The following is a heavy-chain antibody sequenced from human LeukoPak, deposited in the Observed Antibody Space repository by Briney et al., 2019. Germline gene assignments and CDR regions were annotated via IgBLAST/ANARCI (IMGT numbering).Heavy chain of an antibody. CDR2: IHYTGST. Sequence: PSETLSLTCTVSGGSISSSYWSWIRQPPGKGLEWIGFIHYTGSTNYNPSLKSRVTISVDTSKNQFSLKLTSVTAADTAVYYCARGLVRVTHFENWDQGTLVTVSS. CDR3: ARGLVRVTHFEN. CDR1: GGSISSSY. V-gene: IGHV4-59*01. J-gene: IGHJ4*02. D-gene: IGHD6-6*01.